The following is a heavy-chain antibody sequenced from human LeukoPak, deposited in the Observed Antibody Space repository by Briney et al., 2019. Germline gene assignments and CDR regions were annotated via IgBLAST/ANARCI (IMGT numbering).Heavy chain of an antibody. CDR1: GGSISSYY. Sequence: SETLSLTCTVSGGSISSYYWSWIRQPPGKGLAWIGYIYYSGSTNYNPSLKSRVTISVDTSKNQFSLKLSSVTAADTAVYYCARETYYYDSSGYFTWFDPWGQGTLVTVSS. D-gene: IGHD3-22*01. J-gene: IGHJ5*02. V-gene: IGHV4-59*01. CDR2: IYYSGST. CDR3: ARETYYYDSSGYFTWFDP.